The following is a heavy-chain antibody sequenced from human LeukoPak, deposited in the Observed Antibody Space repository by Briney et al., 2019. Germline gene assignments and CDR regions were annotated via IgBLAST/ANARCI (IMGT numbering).Heavy chain of an antibody. Sequence: PGRSLRLSCAASGFTFSSYAMHWVRQAPGKGLEWVAVIWYDGSNKYYADSVKGRFTISRDNSKNTLYLQMNSLRAEDTAVYYCARGCGTGISGCSHWGQGTLVTVSS. CDR1: GFTFSSYA. V-gene: IGHV3-33*08. CDR2: IWYDGSNK. CDR3: ARGCGTGISGCSH. D-gene: IGHD6-19*01. J-gene: IGHJ4*02.